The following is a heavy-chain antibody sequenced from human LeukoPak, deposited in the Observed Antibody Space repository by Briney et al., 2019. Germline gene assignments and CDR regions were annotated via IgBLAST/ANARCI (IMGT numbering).Heavy chain of an antibody. V-gene: IGHV4-34*01. CDR1: GGSFSDYY. CDR2: INHSGST. D-gene: IGHD3-22*01. J-gene: IGHJ6*03. CDR3: ARSIGGYYYYYMDV. Sequence: SETLSLTCAVYGGSFSDYYWSWIRQPPGEGLEWIGEINHSGSTNYNPSLKSRVTISVDTSKNQFSLKLSSVTAADTAVYYCARSIGGYYYYYMDVWGKGTTVTISS.